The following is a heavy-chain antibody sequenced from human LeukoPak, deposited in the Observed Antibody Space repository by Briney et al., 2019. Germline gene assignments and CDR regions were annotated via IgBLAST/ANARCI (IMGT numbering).Heavy chain of an antibody. CDR2: ISSSSSYI. J-gene: IGHJ4*02. Sequence: PSETLSLTCTVSGGSISSSSYYWGWIRQPPGKGLEWVSSISSSSSYIYYADSVKGRFTISRDNAKNSLYLQMNSLRAEDTAVYYCASSFGELLPPTEDYWGQGTLVTVSS. V-gene: IGHV3-21*01. CDR3: ASSFGELLPPTEDY. CDR1: GGSISSSS. D-gene: IGHD3-10*01.